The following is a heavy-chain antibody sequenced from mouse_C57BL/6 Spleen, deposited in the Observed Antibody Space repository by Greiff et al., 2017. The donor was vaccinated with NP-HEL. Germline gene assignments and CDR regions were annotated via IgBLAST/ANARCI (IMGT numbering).Heavy chain of an antibody. CDR2: IYPGDGDT. CDR1: GYAFSSSW. CDR3: ASEEARKRYFDV. J-gene: IGHJ1*03. Sequence: VQVVESGPELVKPGASVKISCKASGYAFSSSWMNWVKQRPGKGLEWIGRIYPGDGDTNYNGKFKGKATLTADKSSSTAYMQLSRLTSEDSAVYFWASEEARKRYFDVWGTGTTVTVSS. V-gene: IGHV1-82*01.